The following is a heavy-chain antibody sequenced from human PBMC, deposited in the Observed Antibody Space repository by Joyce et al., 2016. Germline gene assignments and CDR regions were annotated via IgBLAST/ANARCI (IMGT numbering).Heavy chain of an antibody. J-gene: IGHJ4*02. CDR2: IKYSGNT. CDR1: GGSISDGGYY. Sequence: QVQLQESGPGLVQPSQTLSLTCGVSGGSISDGGYYWSWIRQRPGQGLEWIGYIKYSGNTYYNPSLKGRLTISIDMSKNQFSLRLTSVTAADTAVYYCARVPLSSAFDYWGQGIRVTVSS. D-gene: IGHD1-26*01. CDR3: ARVPLSSAFDY. V-gene: IGHV4-31*11.